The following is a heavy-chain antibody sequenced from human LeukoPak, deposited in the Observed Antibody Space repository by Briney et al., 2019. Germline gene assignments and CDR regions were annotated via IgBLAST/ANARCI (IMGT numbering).Heavy chain of an antibody. J-gene: IGHJ4*02. Sequence: PSETLSLTCTVSGYSISSGYYWGWIRQPPGKGLEWIGSIYYSGSTYYNPSLKSRVTISVDTSKNQFSLKLSSVTAADTAVYYCARVGPDITMIVVVIPYYFDYWGQGTLVTVSS. CDR3: ARVGPDITMIVVVIPYYFDY. V-gene: IGHV4-38-2*02. CDR2: IYYSGST. D-gene: IGHD3-22*01. CDR1: GYSISSGYY.